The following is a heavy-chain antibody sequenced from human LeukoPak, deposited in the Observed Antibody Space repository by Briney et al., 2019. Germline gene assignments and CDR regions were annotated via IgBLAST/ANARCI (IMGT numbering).Heavy chain of an antibody. D-gene: IGHD6-19*01. CDR2: IYYSGST. CDR1: GGTIRSYY. CDR3: AGGHSSGWYYFDY. J-gene: IGHJ4*02. Sequence: PSETLSLTCTVSGGTIRSYYWNWIRQPPGKGLEWIGYIYYSGSTNYNPSVESRVTISVDTSKNQFSLKLSSVTAADTAVYYCAGGHSSGWYYFDYWGQGTLVTVSS. V-gene: IGHV4-59*01.